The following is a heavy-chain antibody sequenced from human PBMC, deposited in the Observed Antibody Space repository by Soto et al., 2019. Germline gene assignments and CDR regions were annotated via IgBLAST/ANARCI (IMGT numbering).Heavy chain of an antibody. CDR3: ERPRWKDGIK. CDR2: IYYTGNT. D-gene: IGHD1-20*01. V-gene: IGHV4-39*01. Sequence: SEPLSLTCSVSGASMNNNSYYWGWIRQPPGKGLEWIGTIYYTGNTFYNPSLRSRVTISVDTSKNQLSLNLTSLTVADTAVYYCERPRWKDGIKWGRG. J-gene: IGHJ4*02. CDR1: GASMNNNSYY.